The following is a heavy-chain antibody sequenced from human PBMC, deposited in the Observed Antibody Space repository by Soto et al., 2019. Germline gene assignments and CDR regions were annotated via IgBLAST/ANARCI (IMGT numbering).Heavy chain of an antibody. CDR2: ISSSSSYI. Sequence: GGSLRLSCAASGFTFSSYSMNWVRQAPGKGLEWVSSISSSSSYIYYADSVKGRFTISRDNAKNSLYLQMNSLRAEDTAVYYCARDKDIVATFNRDDAFDIWGQGTMVTVSS. V-gene: IGHV3-21*01. CDR1: GFTFSSYS. CDR3: ARDKDIVATFNRDDAFDI. D-gene: IGHD5-12*01. J-gene: IGHJ3*02.